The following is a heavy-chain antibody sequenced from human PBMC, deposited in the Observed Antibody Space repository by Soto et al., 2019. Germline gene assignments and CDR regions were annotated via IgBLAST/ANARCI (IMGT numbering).Heavy chain of an antibody. V-gene: IGHV2-5*02. J-gene: IGHJ3*02. CDR2: IYWDDDK. CDR3: AHTREGIAAAGTEAFDI. D-gene: IGHD6-13*01. CDR1: GFSLSTSGVG. Sequence: SGPTLVNPTQTLTLTCTFSGFSLSTSGVGVGWIRQPPGKALESLALIYWDDDKRYSPSLKSRLTITKDTSKNQVVLTMTNMDPVDTATYYCAHTREGIAAAGTEAFDIWGQGTMVTVSS.